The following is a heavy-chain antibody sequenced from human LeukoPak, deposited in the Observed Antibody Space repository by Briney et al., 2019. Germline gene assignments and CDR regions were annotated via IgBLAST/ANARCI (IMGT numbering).Heavy chain of an antibody. CDR3: AREVRYYYDSSGYHLFDY. Sequence: SETLSLTCAVYGGSFSGYCWSWIRQPPGKGLEWIGEINHSGSTNYNPSLKSRVTISVDTSKNQFSLKLSSVTAADTAVYYCAREVRYYYDSSGYHLFDYWGQGTLVTVSS. CDR2: INHSGST. CDR1: GGSFSGYC. V-gene: IGHV4-34*01. D-gene: IGHD3-22*01. J-gene: IGHJ4*02.